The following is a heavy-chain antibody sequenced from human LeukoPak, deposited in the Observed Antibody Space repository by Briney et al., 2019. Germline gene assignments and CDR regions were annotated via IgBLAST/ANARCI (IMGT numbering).Heavy chain of an antibody. D-gene: IGHD6-19*01. CDR1: AGSIKIYY. CDR2: IYGNGIT. Sequence: SETLSLTCTVSAGSIKIYYWSWIRQSAGKGLEWIGRIYGNGITNYNPSLKSRVSMTIDTSKNQFSLRLTSVTAADTAIYYCARDSYRDRWLDRDFWGQGTHATVSS. CDR3: ARDSYRDRWLDRDF. J-gene: IGHJ4*02. V-gene: IGHV4-4*07.